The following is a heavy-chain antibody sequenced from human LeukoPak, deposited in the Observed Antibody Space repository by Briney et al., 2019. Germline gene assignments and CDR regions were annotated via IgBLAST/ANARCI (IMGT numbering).Heavy chain of an antibody. Sequence: GGSLRLSCVAPGFTFRDYYMSWIRQAPGKGLEWVSYISSSSSYTNYADSVKGRFTISRDNAKNSLYLQMNSLRAEDTAVYYCAVGVAAADLNYWGQGTLVTVSS. CDR3: AVGVAAADLNY. D-gene: IGHD6-13*01. V-gene: IGHV3-11*03. CDR1: GFTFRDYY. CDR2: ISSSSSYT. J-gene: IGHJ4*02.